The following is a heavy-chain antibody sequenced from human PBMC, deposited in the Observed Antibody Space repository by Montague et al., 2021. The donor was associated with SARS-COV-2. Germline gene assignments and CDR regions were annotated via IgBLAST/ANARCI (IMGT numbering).Heavy chain of an antibody. Sequence: SETLSLTCTVVGYSISSGYFWAWLRQPPGKGLEWIGSIYHAGYIXYNPSLKSRVSISIDTSRNQISLRVTDVAAADTAVYYCARAPCVGDCNSLAIWFDPWGQGTLVSVSS. V-gene: IGHV4-38-2*02. D-gene: IGHD2-21*02. CDR1: GYSISSGYF. CDR3: ARAPCVGDCNSLAIWFDP. J-gene: IGHJ5*02. CDR2: IYHAGYI.